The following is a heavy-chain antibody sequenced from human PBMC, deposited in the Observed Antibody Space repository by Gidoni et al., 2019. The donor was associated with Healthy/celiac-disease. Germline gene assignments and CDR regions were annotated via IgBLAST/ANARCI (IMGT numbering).Heavy chain of an antibody. CDR2: ISYDGSNK. CDR3: AKDRDWGSGFDY. Sequence: QVQLVESGGGVVQPGRSLSLSFAASGFPLSSYGMHGVRQAPGKGLEWVAVISYDGSNKYDADSVKGRFTISRDNSKNTLYLQMNSLRAEDTAVYYCAKDRDWGSGFDYWGQGTLVTVSS. CDR1: GFPLSSYG. D-gene: IGHD7-27*01. J-gene: IGHJ4*02. V-gene: IGHV3-30*18.